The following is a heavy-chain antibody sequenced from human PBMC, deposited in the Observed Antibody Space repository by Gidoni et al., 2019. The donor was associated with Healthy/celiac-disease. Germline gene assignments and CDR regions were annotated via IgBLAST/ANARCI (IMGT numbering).Heavy chain of an antibody. Sequence: RQPAGKGLEWIGRIYTSGSTNYNPSLKSRVTMSVDTSKNQFSLKLSSVTAADTAVYYCARSLFLEWIPRRYYYMDVWGKGTTVTVSS. CDR3: ARSLFLEWIPRRYYYMDV. D-gene: IGHD3-3*01. J-gene: IGHJ6*03. CDR2: IYTSGST. V-gene: IGHV4-4*07.